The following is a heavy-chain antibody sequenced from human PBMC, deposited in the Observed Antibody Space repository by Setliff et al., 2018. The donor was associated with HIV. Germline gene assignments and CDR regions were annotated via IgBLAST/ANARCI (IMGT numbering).Heavy chain of an antibody. CDR3: ARVYCSTRSCVDEWYFDY. Sequence: ASVKVSCKTSGYIFTDYYLHWVRQAPGQGLEWMGVINPYGGAADFAQRFRDRLAMTTDTSTSTVFLELSSLRSEDTAIYYCARVYCSTRSCVDEWYFDYWGQGTLVTVSS. J-gene: IGHJ4*02. V-gene: IGHV1-46*01. CDR1: GYIFTDYY. CDR2: INPYGGAA. D-gene: IGHD2-2*01.